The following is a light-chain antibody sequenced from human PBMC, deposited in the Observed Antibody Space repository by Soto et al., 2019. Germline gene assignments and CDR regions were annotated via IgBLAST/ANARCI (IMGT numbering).Light chain of an antibody. Sequence: IHMTQSPSTLSASVGDTVTITCQASQNINRWLAWYQHKPGQAPKPLIYKASTLESGVPSRFSGNASGTEFTLTISSLQPDDSATYFCQQYNYYWTFGQGTKVEVK. CDR3: QQYNYYWT. CDR1: QNINRW. J-gene: IGKJ1*01. V-gene: IGKV1-5*03. CDR2: KAS.